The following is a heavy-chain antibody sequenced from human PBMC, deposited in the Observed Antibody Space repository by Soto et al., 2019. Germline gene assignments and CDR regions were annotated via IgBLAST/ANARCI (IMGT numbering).Heavy chain of an antibody. D-gene: IGHD2-2*03. Sequence: ASVKVSCKASGGTFSSYAISWVRQAPGQGLEWMGGIIPIFGTANYAQKIQGRDTITADESTSTAYMELSSLRSEDTAVYYFARALDIVVVPAAYYYYGMDVWGQGTTVTVSS. CDR2: IIPIFGTA. V-gene: IGHV1-69*13. CDR1: GGTFSSYA. CDR3: ARALDIVVVPAAYYYYGMDV. J-gene: IGHJ6*02.